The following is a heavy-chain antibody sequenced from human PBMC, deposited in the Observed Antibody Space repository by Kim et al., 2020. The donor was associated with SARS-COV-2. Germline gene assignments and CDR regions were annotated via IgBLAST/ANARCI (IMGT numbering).Heavy chain of an antibody. CDR1: GFTFNRYG. D-gene: IGHD1-20*01. CDR3: AKGVTERCQSPCYHYFAMDV. J-gene: IGHJ6*02. V-gene: IGHV3-23*01. Sequence: GGSLRLSCAASGFTFNRYGTNWVRQAPGKGLEWVSGISGSGDNTYYADSVRGRFTISRDNSKSTVFLQMNSLRAEDTAVYYCAKGVTERCQSPCYHYFAMDVWGHGTTVTVSS. CDR2: ISGSGDNT.